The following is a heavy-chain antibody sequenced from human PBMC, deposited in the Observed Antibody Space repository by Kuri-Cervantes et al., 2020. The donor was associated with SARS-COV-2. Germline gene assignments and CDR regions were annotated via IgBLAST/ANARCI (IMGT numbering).Heavy chain of an antibody. Sequence: SETLSLTCTVSGGSISSHYWSWIRQPPGKGLEWIGYIYYSGSTNYNPSLKSRVTISVDTSKNQLSLKLSSVTAADTAVYYCARLYSSSWCAFDIWGQGTMVTVSS. D-gene: IGHD6-13*01. J-gene: IGHJ3*02. V-gene: IGHV4-59*11. CDR2: IYYSGST. CDR1: GGSISSHY. CDR3: ARLYSSSWCAFDI.